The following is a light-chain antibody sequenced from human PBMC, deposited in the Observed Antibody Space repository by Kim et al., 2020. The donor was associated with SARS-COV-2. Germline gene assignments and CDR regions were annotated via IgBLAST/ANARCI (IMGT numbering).Light chain of an antibody. V-gene: IGKV1-8*01. Sequence: SAATGDRVTITCRASQGISSYLAWYQQKPGKAPKLLIYAASTLQSGVPSRFSGSGSGTDFTLTISCLQSEDFATYYCQQYYSYLTFGGGTKVDIK. CDR1: QGISSY. CDR2: AAS. CDR3: QQYYSYLT. J-gene: IGKJ4*01.